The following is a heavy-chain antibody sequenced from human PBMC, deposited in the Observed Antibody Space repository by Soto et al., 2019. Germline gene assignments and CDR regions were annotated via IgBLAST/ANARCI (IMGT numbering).Heavy chain of an antibody. Sequence: TSETLSLTCTVSGGSISSGDYYWSWIRQPPGKGLDWIGCISYGGSTSYNPSLKSRVTISVDTSKNQFSLKLTSVTAADTAVYYCSRGILVWGQGALVTVSS. D-gene: IGHD5-18*01. CDR1: GGSISSGDYY. V-gene: IGHV4-30-4*01. J-gene: IGHJ4*02. CDR2: ISYGGST. CDR3: SRGILV.